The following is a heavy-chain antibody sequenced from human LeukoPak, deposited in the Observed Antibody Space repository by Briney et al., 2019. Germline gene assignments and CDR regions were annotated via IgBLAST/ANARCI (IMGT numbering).Heavy chain of an antibody. V-gene: IGHV3-21*01. CDR3: VRVAYCSGGSCYWGGYFDY. CDR2: ISSSSSNI. D-gene: IGHD2-15*01. J-gene: IGHJ4*02. Sequence: GGSLRLSCTASGFTFSGFSMNWVRQAPGKGLEWVSSISSSSSNIYYADSVKGRFTFSRDNAKNSLYLQMNSLRAEDTAVYYCVRVAYCSGGSCYWGGYFDYWGQGTLVTVSS. CDR1: GFTFSGFS.